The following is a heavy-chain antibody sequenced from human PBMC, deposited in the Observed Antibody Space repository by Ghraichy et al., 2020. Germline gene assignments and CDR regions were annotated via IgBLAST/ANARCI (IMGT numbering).Heavy chain of an antibody. Sequence: GGSLRPSCAASGFTFSSYWMSWVRQAPGKGLEWVANIKQDGSDTYYVDSVKGRFTISRDNAKNSLYLQMNSLRVEETAVYYWAGDIANLGYWGQGTLVSVSS. J-gene: IGHJ4*02. CDR3: AGDIANLGY. D-gene: IGHD3-16*02. CDR2: IKQDGSDT. CDR1: GFTFSSYW. V-gene: IGHV3-7*01.